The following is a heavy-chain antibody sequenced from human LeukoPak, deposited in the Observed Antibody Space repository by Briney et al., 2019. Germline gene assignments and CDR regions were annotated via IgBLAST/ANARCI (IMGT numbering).Heavy chain of an antibody. J-gene: IGHJ5*02. CDR2: VFYTGST. D-gene: IGHD4-17*01. V-gene: IGHV4-59*01. CDR3: ARARGGYGDYGNWFDP. CDR1: DTSITSYY. Sequence: PSETLSLTCTVSDTSITSYYWTWLRQPPGKGLEWIGFVFYTGSTNYNPSLKSRVTLSLDTSNSQFSLKLTSVTPADTAVYYCARARGGYGDYGNWFDPWGPGTLVVVSS.